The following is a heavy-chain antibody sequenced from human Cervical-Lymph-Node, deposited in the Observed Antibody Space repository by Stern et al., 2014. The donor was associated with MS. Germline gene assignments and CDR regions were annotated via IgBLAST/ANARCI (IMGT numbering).Heavy chain of an antibody. CDR1: GFSIRTSGVG. D-gene: IGHD3-9*01. CDR3: ARQGNVDWSPHSYYVMDV. CDR2: IYSDEDK. J-gene: IGHJ6*02. Sequence: QVTLKESGPTLVKPTETLTLTCSLSGFSIRTSGVGVGWIRQPPGKALEWLALIYSDEDKRYSPSLKSSLTVSQDTSKNQVVLTMTNMDPVDTATYYCARQGNVDWSPHSYYVMDVWGQGTTVTVTS. V-gene: IGHV2-5*02.